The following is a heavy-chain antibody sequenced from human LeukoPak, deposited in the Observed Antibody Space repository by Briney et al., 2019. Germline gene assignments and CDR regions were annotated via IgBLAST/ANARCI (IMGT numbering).Heavy chain of an antibody. Sequence: GGSLRLSCAASEFYWMHWVRQAPGKGLVWVSRINPDGSVTSYADSVKGRFAISRDNAMNTLYLQMNSLRAEDTAVYFCARRGDCYSETHCVFGYWGQGTLVTVSS. J-gene: IGHJ4*02. CDR2: INPDGSVT. V-gene: IGHV3-74*01. CDR3: ARRGDCYSETHCVFGY. D-gene: IGHD2-21*02. CDR1: EFYW.